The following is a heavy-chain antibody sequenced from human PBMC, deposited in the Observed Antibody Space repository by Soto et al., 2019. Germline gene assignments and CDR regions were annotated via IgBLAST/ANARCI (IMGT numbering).Heavy chain of an antibody. Sequence: EVQLVESGGGLVQPGGSLRLSCAASGFTFSSYWMHWVRQAPGKGLVWVSRINSDGSSTSYADSVKGRFTISRDNAKNTRYMQTTSLRAHDPAVYYCARGGYNWNGGGKVCYYYYGMDGWGQGTTVTV. CDR1: GFTFSSYW. CDR3: ARGGYNWNGGGKVCYYYYGMDG. D-gene: IGHD1-1*01. J-gene: IGHJ6*02. V-gene: IGHV3-74*01. CDR2: INSDGSST.